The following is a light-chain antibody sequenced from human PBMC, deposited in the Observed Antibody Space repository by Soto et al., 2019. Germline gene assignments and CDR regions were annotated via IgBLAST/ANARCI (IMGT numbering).Light chain of an antibody. CDR3: QQSFTTPFT. V-gene: IGKV1-39*01. Sequence: DIQMTQSPSSLSASVGDRVTITCRASQTIGTYLNWYQQTPGKAPKLLIYVASSLQSGVPSRLSGRGSGTDFTLTISSLQPEDFATYYCQQSFTTPFTFGPGTQVDIK. J-gene: IGKJ3*01. CDR2: VAS. CDR1: QTIGTY.